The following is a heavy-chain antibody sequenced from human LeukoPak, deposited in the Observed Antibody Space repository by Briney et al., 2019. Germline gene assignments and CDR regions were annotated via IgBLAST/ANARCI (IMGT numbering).Heavy chain of an antibody. CDR2: IGTAGDT. V-gene: IGHV3-13*01. J-gene: IGHJ3*02. CDR1: GFTFSSYD. CDR3: ARGCSGGSCYSSQAYDSEGAFDI. Sequence: GGSLRLSCAASGFTFSSYDMHWVRQATGKGLEWVSAIGTAGDTYYPGSVKGRFTISRENAKNSLYLQMNSLRAGDTAVYYCARGCSGGSCYSSQAYDSEGAFDIWGQGTMVTVSS. D-gene: IGHD2-15*01.